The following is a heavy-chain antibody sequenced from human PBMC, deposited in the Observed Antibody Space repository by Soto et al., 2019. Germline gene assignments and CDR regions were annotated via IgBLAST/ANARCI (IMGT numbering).Heavy chain of an antibody. J-gene: IGHJ6*02. CDR1: GFTFSSYS. D-gene: IGHD3-10*01. CDR2: ITSSGSYI. Sequence: LRLSCAASGFTFSSYSINWVRQAPGKGLEWVSFITSSGSYIFYADSLKGRFTVSRDNVKNSVYLHMSSLRAEDTAVYYCARDGEAHYGLDVWGQGTTVTVSS. CDR3: ARDGEAHYGLDV. V-gene: IGHV3-21*01.